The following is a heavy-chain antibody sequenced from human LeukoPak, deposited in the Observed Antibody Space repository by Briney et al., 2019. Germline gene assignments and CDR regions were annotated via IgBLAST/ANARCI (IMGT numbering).Heavy chain of an antibody. Sequence: GGSLRLSCAASGFTFSSYSMNWVRQAPGKGLEWVSSISSSSSYIYYADSVKGRFTISRDNAKNSLYLQMNSLRAEDTALYYCARVGASGWFFDYWGQGTLVTVSS. CDR2: ISSSSSYI. CDR3: ARVGASGWFFDY. D-gene: IGHD6-19*01. J-gene: IGHJ4*02. CDR1: GFTFSSYS. V-gene: IGHV3-21*04.